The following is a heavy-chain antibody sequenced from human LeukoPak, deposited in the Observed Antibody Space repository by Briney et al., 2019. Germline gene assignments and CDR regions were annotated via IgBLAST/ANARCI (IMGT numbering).Heavy chain of an antibody. J-gene: IGHJ4*02. CDR3: ARGRRGSYFQDY. V-gene: IGHV4-39*07. D-gene: IGHD1-26*01. CDR1: GDSISSRDSY. Sequence: SETLSLTCTVSGDSISSRDSYWGWIRQPPGKGLEWIGSMWFGGTTSYNPSLKSRVTISVDTSKNQFSLKLSSVTAADTAVCYCARGRRGSYFQDYWGQGTLVTVSS. CDR2: MWFGGTT.